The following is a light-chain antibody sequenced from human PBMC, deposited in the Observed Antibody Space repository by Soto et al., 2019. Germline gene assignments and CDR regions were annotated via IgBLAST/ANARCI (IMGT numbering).Light chain of an antibody. J-gene: IGLJ2*01. CDR2: DDN. Sequence: NFMLTQPRSVSESPGKTVTISCTRSRGDIASSYVQWYQQRPGSAPTPVIYDDNQRPSGVPDRFSGSIDSSSNSASLTISGLTPEDEADYYGNSYDSSNLVFGGGTQLTVL. CDR3: NSYDSSNLV. V-gene: IGLV6-57*04. CDR1: RGDIASSY.